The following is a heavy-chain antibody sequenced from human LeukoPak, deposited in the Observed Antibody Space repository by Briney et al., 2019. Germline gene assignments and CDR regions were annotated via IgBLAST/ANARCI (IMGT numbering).Heavy chain of an antibody. Sequence: ASVKVSCKASGYTFTSYGISWVRQAPGQGPEWMGWISAYSGNTNYAQKLQGRVTMTTDTSTTTAYMDLRSLRSDDTAVYYCARGASSWIDYWGQGTLVTVSS. D-gene: IGHD6-13*01. J-gene: IGHJ4*02. CDR3: ARGASSWIDY. CDR1: GYTFTSYG. V-gene: IGHV1-18*04. CDR2: ISAYSGNT.